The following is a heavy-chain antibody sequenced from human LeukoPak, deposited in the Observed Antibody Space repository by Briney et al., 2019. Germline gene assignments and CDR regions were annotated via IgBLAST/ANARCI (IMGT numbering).Heavy chain of an antibody. CDR2: INPNSGGT. CDR3: ARVCSGGSCYDY. J-gene: IGHJ4*02. V-gene: IGHV1-2*02. D-gene: IGHD2-15*01. CDR1: GYTFTDHY. Sequence: ASVKVSCKASGYTFTDHYMHWVRQAPGQGLEWMGWINPNSGGTNYAQKFQGRVTMTRDTSISTAYMELSRLRSDDTAVYYCARVCSGGSCYDYWGQGTLVTVSS.